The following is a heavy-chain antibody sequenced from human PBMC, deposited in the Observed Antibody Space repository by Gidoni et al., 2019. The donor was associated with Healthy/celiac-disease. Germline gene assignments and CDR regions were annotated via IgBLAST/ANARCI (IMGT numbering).Heavy chain of an antibody. CDR1: GGSISSRNW. Sequence: QVQLQESGPGLVKPSGTLSLTCAVSGGSISSRNWWSWVRQPPGKGLEWMGEIYHSGSTNYNPSLKSRVTISVDKSKNQFSLKLSSVTAADTAVYYCATKGSYGYDLRYWYFDLWGRGTLVTVSS. CDR3: ATKGSYGYDLRYWYFDL. D-gene: IGHD5-18*01. J-gene: IGHJ2*01. V-gene: IGHV4-4*02. CDR2: IYHSGST.